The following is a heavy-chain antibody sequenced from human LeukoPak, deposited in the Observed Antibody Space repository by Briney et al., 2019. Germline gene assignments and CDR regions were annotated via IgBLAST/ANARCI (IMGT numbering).Heavy chain of an antibody. CDR1: GESFSGYY. V-gene: IGHV4-34*01. D-gene: IGHD3-3*01. CDR2: INHSGST. CDR3: ARGNRYYDFWSGSGTNHFDY. J-gene: IGHJ4*02. Sequence: SETLSPTCAVYGESFSGYYWSWIRQPPGKGLEWIGEINHSGSTNYNPSLKSRVTISVDTSKNQFSLKLSSVTAADTAVYYCARGNRYYDFWSGSGTNHFDYWGQGTLVTVSS.